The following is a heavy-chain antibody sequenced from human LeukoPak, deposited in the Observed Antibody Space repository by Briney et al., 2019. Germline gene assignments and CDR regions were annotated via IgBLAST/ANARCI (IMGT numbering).Heavy chain of an antibody. CDR1: GFTFSSYE. V-gene: IGHV3-48*03. D-gene: IGHD3-10*01. CDR2: ISSSGSTI. Sequence: GGSLRLSCAASGFTFSSYEMNWVRQAPGKGLEWVSYISSSGSTIYYADSVKGRFTISRDNAKNSLYLQMNSLRAEDTAVYYCARGLYYGSGSLGDYWGQGTLVTVSS. CDR3: ARGLYYGSGSLGDY. J-gene: IGHJ4*02.